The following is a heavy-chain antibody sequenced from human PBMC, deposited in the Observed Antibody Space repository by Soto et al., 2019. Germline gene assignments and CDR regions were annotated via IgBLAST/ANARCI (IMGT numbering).Heavy chain of an antibody. J-gene: IGHJ5*02. CDR3: ARGKANLAAAGTGSTGRRANWFDP. CDR1: GGSVRSGNYY. V-gene: IGHV4-61*01. Sequence: SETLSLTCSVSGGSVRSGNYYWSWIRQPPQKRLEWIGHLYFSGSANYNPSLQSRVTISVNTSKDQFSLKLTSVTAADTAVYYCARGKANLAAAGTGSTGRRANWFDPWGQGTLVTVSS. CDR2: LYFSGSA. D-gene: IGHD6-13*01.